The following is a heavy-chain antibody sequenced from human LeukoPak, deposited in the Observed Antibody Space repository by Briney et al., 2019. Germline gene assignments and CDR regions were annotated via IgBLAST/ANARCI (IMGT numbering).Heavy chain of an antibody. D-gene: IGHD6-13*01. V-gene: IGHV3-74*01. CDR2: INSDGSST. CDR3: AKASSSWPRGPFDY. Sequence: GGSLRLSCAASGFTFSSYWMHWVRQAPGKGLVWVSRINSDGSSTSYADSVKGRFTISRDNSKNTLYLQMNSLRAEDTAVYYCAKASSSWPRGPFDYWGQGTLVTVSS. J-gene: IGHJ4*02. CDR1: GFTFSSYW.